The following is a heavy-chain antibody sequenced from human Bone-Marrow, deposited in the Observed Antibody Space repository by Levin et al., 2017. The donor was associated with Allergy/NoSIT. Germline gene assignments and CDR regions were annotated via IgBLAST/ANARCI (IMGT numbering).Heavy chain of an antibody. V-gene: IGHV3-15*01. CDR2: IKSKTDGGTT. D-gene: IGHD1-26*01. CDR1: GFTFSNAW. J-gene: IGHJ5*02. Sequence: SCAASGFTFSNAWMSWVRQAPGKGLEWVGRIKSKTDGGTTDYAAPVKGRFTISRDDSKNTLYLQMNSLKTEDTAVYYCTTDGGVGATILDWFDPWGQGTLVTVSS. CDR3: TTDGGVGATILDWFDP.